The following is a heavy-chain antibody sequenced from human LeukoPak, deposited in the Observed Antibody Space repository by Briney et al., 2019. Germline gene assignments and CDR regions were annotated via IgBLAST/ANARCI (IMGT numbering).Heavy chain of an antibody. CDR1: GGTFSSYA. J-gene: IGHJ2*01. Sequence: GASVKVSCKASGGTFSSYAISWVRQAPGHRLEWMGGIIPIFGTANYAQKFQGRVTITADESTSTAYMELSSLRSEDTAVYYCARDYYGDYSGYFDLWGRGTLVTVSS. CDR3: ARDYYGDYSGYFDL. V-gene: IGHV1-69*13. CDR2: IIPIFGTA. D-gene: IGHD4-17*01.